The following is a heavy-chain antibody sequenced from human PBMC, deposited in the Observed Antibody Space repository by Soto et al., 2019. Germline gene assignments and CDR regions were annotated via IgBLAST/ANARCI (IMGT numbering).Heavy chain of an antibody. CDR2: ISAYNGNT. D-gene: IGHD3-10*01. Sequence: QVQLVQSGAEVKKPGASVKVSCKASGYTFTSYGISWVRQAPGQGLEWMGWISAYNGNTNYEQKLQGRVTMTTDTSTSTAYMELRSLRSDDTAVYYCARAMLPLDMVRANRGGFDYWGQGTLVTVSS. V-gene: IGHV1-18*01. CDR1: GYTFTSYG. J-gene: IGHJ4*02. CDR3: ARAMLPLDMVRANRGGFDY.